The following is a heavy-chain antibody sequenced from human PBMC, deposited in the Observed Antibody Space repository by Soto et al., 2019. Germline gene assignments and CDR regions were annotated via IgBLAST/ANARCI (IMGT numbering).Heavy chain of an antibody. CDR3: AREGPRGGGATPDFDY. CDR2: INPNSGGT. J-gene: IGHJ4*02. V-gene: IGHV1-2*02. D-gene: IGHD1-26*01. CDR1: GYTFTGYY. Sequence: QVQLVQSGAEVKKPGASVKVSCKASGYTFTGYYMHWVRQAPGQGLEWMGWINPNSGGTNYAQKFQGRVTMTRETSISTAYRELRRLRSDDTAVYYCAREGPRGGGATPDFDYWGQGTLVTVSS.